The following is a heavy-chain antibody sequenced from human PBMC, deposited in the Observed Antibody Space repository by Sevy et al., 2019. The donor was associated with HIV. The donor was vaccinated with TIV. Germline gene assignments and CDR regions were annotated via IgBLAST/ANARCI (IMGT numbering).Heavy chain of an antibody. CDR1: GFSFHEYA. V-gene: IGHV3-23*01. D-gene: IGHD3-22*01. Sequence: GGSLRLSCAASGFSFHEYAMHWVRQAPGKGLEWVSTIFRSGETTYYADSVKGRFTISRDNSKNTLYLQMNSLRTEDTALYYCAGARYDSGGSFEAFDIWGQGTKVTVSS. CDR2: IFRSGETT. J-gene: IGHJ3*02. CDR3: AGARYDSGGSFEAFDI.